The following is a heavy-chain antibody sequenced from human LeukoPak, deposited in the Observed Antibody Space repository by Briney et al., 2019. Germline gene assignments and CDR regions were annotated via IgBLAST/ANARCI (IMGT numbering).Heavy chain of an antibody. J-gene: IGHJ4*02. CDR1: GYTFTGYY. V-gene: IGHV1-2*02. Sequence: EASVKVSCKASGYTFTGYYMHWVRQAPGQGLEWMGWINPNSGGTNYAQKFQGRVTMTRDTSISTAYMELSSLRSEDTAIYYCAHLLDYGDNRLDFWGQGTLVTVSS. CDR2: INPNSGGT. D-gene: IGHD4-17*01. CDR3: AHLLDYGDNRLDF.